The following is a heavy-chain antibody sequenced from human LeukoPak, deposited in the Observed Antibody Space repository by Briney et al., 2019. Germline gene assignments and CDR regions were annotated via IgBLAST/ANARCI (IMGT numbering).Heavy chain of an antibody. CDR2: ITNSGGTT. D-gene: IGHD3-10*01. CDR3: AKDWGYGSGTYYTH. V-gene: IGHV3-23*01. Sequence: GGSLRLSCAASGFTFSSNGMNWVRQAPGKGLEWVSLITNSGGTTYYADSVKGRFTISRDNSKNILYLHMNSLRAEDTAVYYCAKDWGYGSGTYYTHWGQGTLVTVSS. CDR1: GFTFSSNG. J-gene: IGHJ4*02.